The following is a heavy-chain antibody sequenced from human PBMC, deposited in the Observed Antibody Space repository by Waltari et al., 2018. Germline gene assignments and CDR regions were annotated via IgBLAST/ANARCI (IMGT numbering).Heavy chain of an antibody. V-gene: IGHV4-59*01. J-gene: IGHJ5*02. Sequence: QVHLQESGPGLVKSSETLSLICSVSGGSITGYHWSWVRQPPGKGLEWIGYIHYSGSTNYNPSLKSRVTISLATSKTQFSLTLTSLTAADTAVYSCARDYGSGSYYIRPLDTWGQGTLVTVPS. CDR3: ARDYGSGSYYIRPLDT. CDR1: GGSITGYH. D-gene: IGHD3-10*01. CDR2: IHYSGST.